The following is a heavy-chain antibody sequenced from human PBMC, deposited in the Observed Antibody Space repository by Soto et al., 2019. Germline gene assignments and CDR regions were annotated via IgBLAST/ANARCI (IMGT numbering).Heavy chain of an antibody. D-gene: IGHD2-15*01. CDR3: ARRRGYCSGGSCYANWFDP. Sequence: GASVKVSCKASGYTFTSYAMHWVRQAPGQRLEWMGWISAGNGNTKYSQKFQGRVTITRDTSASTAYMELSSLRSEDTAVYYCARRRGYCSGGSCYANWFDPWGQGTLVTVSS. CDR1: GYTFTSYA. J-gene: IGHJ5*02. V-gene: IGHV1-3*01. CDR2: ISAGNGNT.